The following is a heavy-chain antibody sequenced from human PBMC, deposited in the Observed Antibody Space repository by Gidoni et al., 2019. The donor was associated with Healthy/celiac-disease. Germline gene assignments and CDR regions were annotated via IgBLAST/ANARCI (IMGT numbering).Heavy chain of an antibody. CDR3: ARGLGDGYNLLYYFDY. Sequence: CKASGCNFSSYAISWGRQAPGHGLEWMGGIIPIFGTANYAQKFQGRVTITADESTSTAYMELSSLRSDDMAVYYCARGLGDGYNLLYYFDYWGQGTLVTVSS. J-gene: IGHJ4*02. CDR1: GCNFSSYA. CDR2: IIPIFGTA. V-gene: IGHV1-69*01. D-gene: IGHD5-12*01.